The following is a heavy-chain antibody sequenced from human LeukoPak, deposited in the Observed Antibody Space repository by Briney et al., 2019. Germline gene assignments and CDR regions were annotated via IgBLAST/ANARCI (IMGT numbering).Heavy chain of an antibody. J-gene: IGHJ6*02. CDR2: TYYRSKWYS. V-gene: IGHV6-1*01. CDR3: TRDSGNWGAYYYYYGMGV. D-gene: IGHD7-27*01. Sequence: SQTLSLTCAISGDSVSSNSAGWNWIRQFPSRGLEWLGRTYYRSKWYSDYAVSVKSRITINPDTSKNQFSLQLNSVTPEDTAVYYCTRDSGNWGAYYYYYGMGVWGQGTTVTVSS. CDR1: GDSVSSNSAG.